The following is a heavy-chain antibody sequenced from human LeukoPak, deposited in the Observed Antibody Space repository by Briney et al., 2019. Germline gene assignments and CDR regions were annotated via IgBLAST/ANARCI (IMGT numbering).Heavy chain of an antibody. Sequence: SETLSLTSTVSGVSITSGSYYWNWIRQPAGKGLERIGHINTRGTTNYNPSLKSRVTISPDTSKNQLSLELSSVTAADTAVYYCARGYAGYATWFDPWGQGTLVTVSS. D-gene: IGHD5-12*01. CDR1: GVSITSGSYY. V-gene: IGHV4-61*09. CDR2: INTRGTT. CDR3: ARGYAGYATWFDP. J-gene: IGHJ5*02.